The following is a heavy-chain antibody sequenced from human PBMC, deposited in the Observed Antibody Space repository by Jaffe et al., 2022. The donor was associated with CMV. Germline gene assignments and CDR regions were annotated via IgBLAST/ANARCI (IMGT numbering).Heavy chain of an antibody. CDR3: ARGRSYSGYDRTDY. CDR1: GGSFSGYY. V-gene: IGHV4-34*01. J-gene: IGHJ4*02. Sequence: QVQLQQWGAGLLKPSETLSLTCAVYGGSFSGYYWSWIRQPPGKGLEWIGEINHSGSTNYNPSLKSRVTISVDTSKNQFSLKLSSVTAADTAVYYCARGRSYSGYDRTDYWGQGTLVTVSS. D-gene: IGHD5-12*01. CDR2: INHSGST.